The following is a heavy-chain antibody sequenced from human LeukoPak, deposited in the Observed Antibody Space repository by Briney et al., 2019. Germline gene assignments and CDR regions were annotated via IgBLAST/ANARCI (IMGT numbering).Heavy chain of an antibody. J-gene: IGHJ4*02. CDR3: ARGSGWVDY. CDR2: IKDDGSEK. D-gene: IGHD6-19*01. Sequence: PGGSLRLSCVGSGFTFSGYWITWVRRAPGKGLEWVANIKDDGSEKYYVDSVKGHFTISRDNAKNSLYLQMNSLRDDDTAVYYCARGSGWVDYWGQGTLVTVSS. V-gene: IGHV3-7*05. CDR1: GFTFSGYW.